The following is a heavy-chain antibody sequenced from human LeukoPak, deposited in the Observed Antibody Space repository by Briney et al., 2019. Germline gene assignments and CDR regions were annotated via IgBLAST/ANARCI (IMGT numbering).Heavy chain of an antibody. V-gene: IGHV1-2*02. D-gene: IGHD2/OR15-2a*01. CDR3: APSSTYFYYFDY. J-gene: IGHJ4*02. CDR1: GYTFSDYY. Sequence: ASVKVSCKASGYTFSDYYMHWVRQAPGHGLEWMGWINPNNGGTNYAQKFQGRVTMTRDTSISTAYMELSRLRSDDTAVFYRAPSSTYFYYFDYWGQGTLVTVSS. CDR2: INPNNGGT.